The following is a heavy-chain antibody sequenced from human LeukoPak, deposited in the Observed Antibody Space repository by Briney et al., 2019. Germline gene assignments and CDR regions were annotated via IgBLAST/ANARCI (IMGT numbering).Heavy chain of an antibody. CDR3: ARGKVAFITMVRGVPRTYGMDV. CDR2: IYYSGST. Sequence: PSETLSLTCTVSGGSISSSSYYWGWIRQPPGKGLEWIGSIYYSGSTYYNPSRKSRVTISVDTSKNQFSLKLSSVTAADTAVYYCARGKVAFITMVRGVPRTYGMDVWGQGTTVTVSS. V-gene: IGHV4-39*07. J-gene: IGHJ6*02. CDR1: GGSISSSSYY. D-gene: IGHD3-10*01.